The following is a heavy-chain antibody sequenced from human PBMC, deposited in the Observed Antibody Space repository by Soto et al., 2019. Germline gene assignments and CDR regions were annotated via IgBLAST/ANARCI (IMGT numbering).Heavy chain of an antibody. V-gene: IGHV4-4*02. CDR3: ASSPPGYYDILTGVTVSRTLYYFDY. J-gene: IGHJ4*02. CDR2: IYHSGST. D-gene: IGHD3-9*01. CDR1: GGSISSSNW. Sequence: SETLSLTCAVSGGSISSSNWWSWVRQPPGKGLEWIGEIYHSGSTNYNPSLKSRVTISVDKSKNQFSLKLSSVTAADTAVYYCASSPPGYYDILTGVTVSRTLYYFDYWGQGTLVTVSS.